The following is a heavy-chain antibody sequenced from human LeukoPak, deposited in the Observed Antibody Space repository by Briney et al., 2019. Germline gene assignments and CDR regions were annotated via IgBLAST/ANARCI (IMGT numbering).Heavy chain of an antibody. CDR3: CGYSLY. J-gene: IGHJ4*02. V-gene: IGHV4-38-2*02. Sequence: SETLSLTCTVSGYSIRSGYYWGWVRQSPGKGLEWIGSIYNSGTTYYNPSLKRRVTISTDTSKNQFSLRLSSVTAADTAVYYCCGYSLYWGQGTLVTVSS. CDR2: IYNSGTT. D-gene: IGHD5-18*01. CDR1: GYSIRSGYY.